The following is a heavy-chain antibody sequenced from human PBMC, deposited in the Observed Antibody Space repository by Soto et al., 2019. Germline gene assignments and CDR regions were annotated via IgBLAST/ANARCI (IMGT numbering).Heavy chain of an antibody. D-gene: IGHD3-3*01. Sequence: DVQLVESGGGLVQPGRSLRLSCAASGFTFDDYAMHWVRQAPGKGLEWVSGISWNSGSICYADSVKGRFTISRDNAKNSLYLQMNSLRSEDTDLYYCAKDTLRAIFGDGYFDLRGRGTLVTVSS. CDR3: AKDTLRAIFGDGYFDL. V-gene: IGHV3-9*01. CDR1: GFTFDDYA. CDR2: ISWNSGSI. J-gene: IGHJ2*01.